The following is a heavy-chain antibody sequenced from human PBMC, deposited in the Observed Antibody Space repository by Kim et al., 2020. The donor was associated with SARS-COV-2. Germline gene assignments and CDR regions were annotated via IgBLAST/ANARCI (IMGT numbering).Heavy chain of an antibody. V-gene: IGHV3-30-3*01. D-gene: IGHD5-12*01. CDR3: ARDKGGYLDP. Sequence: GGSLRLSCAASGFTFSSYAMHWVRQAPGKGLEWVAVISYDGSNKYYADSVKGRFTISRDNSKNTLYLQMNSLRAEDTAVYYCARDKGGYLDPWGRGTLVTVSS. J-gene: IGHJ5*02. CDR2: ISYDGSNK. CDR1: GFTFSSYA.